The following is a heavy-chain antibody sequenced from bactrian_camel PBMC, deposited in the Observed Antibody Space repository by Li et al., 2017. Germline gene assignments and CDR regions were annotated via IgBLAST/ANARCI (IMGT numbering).Heavy chain of an antibody. Sequence: HVQLVESGGGSVQVGGSLRLSCVASGDTIGRYCMGWFRQIPDKEREGVAEIVSDGRSTYADSVKGRFTISKDNAKNTVYLQMNSLKPEDTAVYYCVRDGHDISTMYTYNYWGQGTQVTVS. V-gene: IGHV3S55*01. CDR2: IVSDGRS. CDR1: GDTIGRYC. D-gene: IGHD4*01. CDR3: VRDGHDISTMYTYNY. J-gene: IGHJ4*01.